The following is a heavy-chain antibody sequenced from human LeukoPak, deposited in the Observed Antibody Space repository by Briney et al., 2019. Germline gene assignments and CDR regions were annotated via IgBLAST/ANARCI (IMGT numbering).Heavy chain of an antibody. V-gene: IGHV3-53*01. CDR1: GFTVNSNY. D-gene: IGHD3-22*01. CDR2: IYSGGST. J-gene: IGHJ4*02. Sequence: GGSLRLSCAASGFTVNSNYMSWVRQAPGKGLEWVSVIYSGGSTYYADSVKGRFTISRDNSKNTLYLQMNSLRAEDTAVYYCASHYYDSSGYYQDYWGQGTLVTVSS. CDR3: ASHYYDSSGYYQDY.